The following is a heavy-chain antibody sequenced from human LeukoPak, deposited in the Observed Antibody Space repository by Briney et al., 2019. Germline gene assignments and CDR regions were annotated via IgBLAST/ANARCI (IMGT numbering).Heavy chain of an antibody. J-gene: IGHJ4*02. CDR3: ARPHTGFDS. CDR1: GFTFSSYC. CDR2: INSDGSTT. Sequence: GGSLRLSCTASGFTFSSYCMHCVRQAPGKGLVWVSRINSDGSTTTYADSVKGRFTISRDNAKNTLYLQMNSLRVEDTAVYYCARPHTGFDSWGQGALVTVSS. V-gene: IGHV3-74*01.